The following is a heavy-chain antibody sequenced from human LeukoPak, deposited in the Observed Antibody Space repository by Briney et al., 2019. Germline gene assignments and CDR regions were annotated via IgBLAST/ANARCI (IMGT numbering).Heavy chain of an antibody. J-gene: IGHJ5*02. D-gene: IGHD2-15*01. V-gene: IGHV3-21*01. CDR3: ARGWQWPAPTNYLDL. CDR2: ISSSSNYI. Sequence: GGSLRLSCAASGFIFSSYSMNWVRQAPGKGLEWVSSISSSSNYISYADSVKGRFTISRDDAKNSLYLQMNSLRAEDTAVYYCARGWQWPAPTNYLDLWGQGTLVTVSS. CDR1: GFIFSSYS.